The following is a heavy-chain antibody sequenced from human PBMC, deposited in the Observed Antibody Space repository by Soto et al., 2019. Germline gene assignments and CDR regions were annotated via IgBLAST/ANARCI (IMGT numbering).Heavy chain of an antibody. CDR1: GFTFSSYA. J-gene: IGHJ6*02. D-gene: IGHD6-19*01. CDR3: AKDAAVSEGMDV. V-gene: IGHV3-23*01. CDR2: LSGGGGST. Sequence: GGSLRLSCAASGFTFSSYAMAWVRQAPGKGLEWVSALSGGGGSTYYADSVKGRFTMSRDNAKNSLYLQMNSLRAEDTALYYCAKDAAVSEGMDVWGQGTTVTVSS.